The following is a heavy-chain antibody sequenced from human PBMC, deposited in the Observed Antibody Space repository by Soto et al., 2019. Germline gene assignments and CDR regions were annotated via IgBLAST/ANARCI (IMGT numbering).Heavy chain of an antibody. CDR1: RYSFTSYW. J-gene: IGHJ6*02. Sequence: GASVKVSCLGSRYSFTSYWISWVGQMPGKGLEWMGRIDPSDSYTNYSPSFQGHVTISADKSISTAYLQWSSLKASDTAMYYCARHLHYDIWSGPRVDDYCGMDVWGQGTTVTVSS. D-gene: IGHD3-3*01. CDR3: ARHLHYDIWSGPRVDDYCGMDV. V-gene: IGHV5-10-1*01. CDR2: IDPSDSYT.